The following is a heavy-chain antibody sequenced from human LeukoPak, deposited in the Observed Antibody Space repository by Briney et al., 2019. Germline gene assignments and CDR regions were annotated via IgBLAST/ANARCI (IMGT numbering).Heavy chain of an antibody. D-gene: IGHD3-10*01. CDR1: GFTFSSYG. Sequence: GGSLRLSCAASGFTFSSYGMHWVRQAPGKGLEWVAVICYDGSNKYYADSVKGRFTISRDNSKNTLYLQMNSLRAEDTAVYYCARGTMVRGVTSYYFDYWGQGTLVTVSS. J-gene: IGHJ4*02. CDR2: ICYDGSNK. V-gene: IGHV3-33*01. CDR3: ARGTMVRGVTSYYFDY.